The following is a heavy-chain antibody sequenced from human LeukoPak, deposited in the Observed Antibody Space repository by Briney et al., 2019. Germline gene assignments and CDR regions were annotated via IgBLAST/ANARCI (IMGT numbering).Heavy chain of an antibody. CDR1: GYTFTSNY. D-gene: IGHD3-9*01. CDR2: ISPSGGST. Sequence: ASVKVSCKAFGYTFTSNYMHWVRQAPGQGPEWMGVISPSGGSTTYAQKFQGRVTLTRDMSTSTDYLELSSLRSEDTAVYYCARGGYDILTGYPFDYWGQGTLVTVSS. CDR3: ARGGYDILTGYPFDY. V-gene: IGHV1-46*01. J-gene: IGHJ4*02.